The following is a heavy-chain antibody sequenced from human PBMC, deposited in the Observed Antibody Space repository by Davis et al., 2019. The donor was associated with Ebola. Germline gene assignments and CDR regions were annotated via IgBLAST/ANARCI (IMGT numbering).Heavy chain of an antibody. J-gene: IGHJ6*02. CDR3: GGSLGSVSRNGFDV. V-gene: IGHV4-34*01. D-gene: IGHD3-10*01. Sequence: MPSETLSLTCAVYGGSFSGYYWSWIRQPPGKGLEWIGEINHSGSTNYNPSLKSRVTISVDTSKNQFSLKVRSVTAADTAVYYCGGSLGSVSRNGFDVWGQGTTVTVSS. CDR1: GGSFSGYY. CDR2: INHSGST.